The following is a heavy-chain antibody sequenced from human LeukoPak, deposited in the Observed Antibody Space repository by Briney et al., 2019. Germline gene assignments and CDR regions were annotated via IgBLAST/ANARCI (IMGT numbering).Heavy chain of an antibody. CDR2: ISYDGSNK. J-gene: IGHJ4*02. CDR3: ARDRPPQLVRPFDY. CDR1: GFTFSSYA. D-gene: IGHD6-13*01. V-gene: IGHV3-30-3*01. Sequence: PGGSLRLSCAASGFTFSSYAMHWVRQAPGKGLEWVAVISYDGSNKYYADSVKGRFTISRDNSKNMLYLQMNSLRADDTAVYYCARDRPPQLVRPFDYWGQGTLVTVSS.